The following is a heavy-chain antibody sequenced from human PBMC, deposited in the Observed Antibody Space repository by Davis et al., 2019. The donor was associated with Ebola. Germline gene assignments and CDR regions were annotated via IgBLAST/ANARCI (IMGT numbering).Heavy chain of an antibody. CDR3: ARTSIVGTTTTASDI. CDR2: ISAYNGNT. CDR1: GYTLKNSA. D-gene: IGHD1-26*01. Sequence: ASVKVSCKASGYTLKNSAISWVRQAPGQGLEWMGLISAYNGNTAYAQLLQSRVTMTTDTSTGTAYMELRSLRSDDTAVYVCARTSIVGTTTTASDIWGQGTMVTVSS. V-gene: IGHV1-18*01. J-gene: IGHJ3*02.